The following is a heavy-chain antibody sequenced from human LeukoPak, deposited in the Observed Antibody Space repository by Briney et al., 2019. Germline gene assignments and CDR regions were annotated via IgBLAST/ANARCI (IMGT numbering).Heavy chain of an antibody. J-gene: IGHJ4*02. Sequence: GGSLRLSCTVSGFTVSSNSMNWVRQAPGKGLEWVSSISGSGVSTYYADSVKGRFTISRDNSKNTLFLQMNSLRAEDTAVYYCAKPAKTDYADYWGQGTLVTVSS. D-gene: IGHD1-14*01. CDR1: GFTVSSNS. CDR3: AKPAKTDYADY. CDR2: ISGSGVST. V-gene: IGHV3-23*01.